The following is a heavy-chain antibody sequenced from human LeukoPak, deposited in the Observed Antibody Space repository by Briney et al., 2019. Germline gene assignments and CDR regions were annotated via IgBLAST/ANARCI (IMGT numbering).Heavy chain of an antibody. V-gene: IGHV1-2*02. CDR2: INPNSGGT. CDR3: ARAGGRSWFDP. J-gene: IGHJ5*02. CDR1: GYTFTGYY. Sequence: APVTVSCKASGYTFTGYYMHWVRQAPGQGLEWMGWINPNSGGTNYAQKFQGRVTMTTDTSMSTAYMELSRLTSDDTAVYECARAGGRSWFDPWGQGTLVTVSS.